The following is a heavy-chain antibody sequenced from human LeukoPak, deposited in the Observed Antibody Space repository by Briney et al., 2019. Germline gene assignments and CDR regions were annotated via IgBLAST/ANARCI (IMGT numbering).Heavy chain of an antibody. CDR2: LYYSGST. CDR1: GGSISSYY. CDR3: AVLGNYALNY. D-gene: IGHD1-7*01. V-gene: IGHV4-59*13. Sequence: TSETLSLTCTVSGGSISSYYWSWIRQPPGKGLEWIGYLYYSGSTNYNPSLKSRVTISVDTSKNQLSLKLNSVTAADTAVYYCAVLGNYALNYWGQGTLVTVSS. J-gene: IGHJ4*02.